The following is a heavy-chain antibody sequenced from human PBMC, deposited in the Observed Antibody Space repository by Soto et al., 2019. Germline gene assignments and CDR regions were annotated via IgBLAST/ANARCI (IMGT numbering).Heavy chain of an antibody. Sequence: NPSETLSLTCAVYGGSFSGYYWSWIRQPPGKGLEWIGEINHSGSTNYNPSLKSRVTISVDTSKNQFSLKLSSVTAADTAVYYCARAQYYSLYYFDYWGQGTLVTVSS. D-gene: IGHD3-10*01. CDR1: GGSFSGYY. CDR2: INHSGST. V-gene: IGHV4-34*01. J-gene: IGHJ4*02. CDR3: ARAQYYSLYYFDY.